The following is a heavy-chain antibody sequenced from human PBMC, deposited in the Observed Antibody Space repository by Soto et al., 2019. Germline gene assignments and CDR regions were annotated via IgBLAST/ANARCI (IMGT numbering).Heavy chain of an antibody. CDR2: INAGNGNT. V-gene: IGHV1-3*01. Sequence: ASVKVSCKASGYTFTTYAFHWVRQAPGQGLEWMGWINAGNGNTKYSHELQGRVTFTRDTSASTAYMELSSLRSEDTAVYYCAREHDFLIDYSFDYWGQGTLVTVSS. CDR1: GYTFTTYA. CDR3: AREHDFLIDYSFDY. D-gene: IGHD3-3*01. J-gene: IGHJ4*02.